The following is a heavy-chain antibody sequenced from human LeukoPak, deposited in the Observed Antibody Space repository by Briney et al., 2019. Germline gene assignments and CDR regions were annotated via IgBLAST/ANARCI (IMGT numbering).Heavy chain of an antibody. J-gene: IGHJ4*02. CDR2: IYHSGSN. V-gene: IGHV4-38-2*02. CDR3: ARRAGAYSHPYDY. Sequence: SETLSLTCTVSGYSISSCYYWGWIRQPPGKVLEWIGSIYHSGSNYYNQSLKSRVTISVDTSKNQFSLNLSSVTAADTDVYYCARRAGAYSHPYDYWGQGTLVTVSS. CDR1: GYSISSCYY. D-gene: IGHD4/OR15-4a*01.